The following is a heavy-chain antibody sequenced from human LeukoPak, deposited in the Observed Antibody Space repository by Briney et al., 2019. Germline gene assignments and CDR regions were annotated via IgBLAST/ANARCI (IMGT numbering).Heavy chain of an antibody. Sequence: PGGSLRLSCAASGFTFSSYAMSWVRQAPGKGLEWVSAISGSGGSTYYADSVKGRFTISRDNSKNTLYLQMNSLRAEDTAVYYCARDLSGSYHTPFGYWGQGTLVTVSS. CDR2: ISGSGGST. V-gene: IGHV3-23*01. J-gene: IGHJ4*02. CDR3: ARDLSGSYHTPFGY. CDR1: GFTFSSYA. D-gene: IGHD1-26*01.